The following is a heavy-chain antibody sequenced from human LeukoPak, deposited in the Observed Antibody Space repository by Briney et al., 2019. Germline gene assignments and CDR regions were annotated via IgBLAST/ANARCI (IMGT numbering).Heavy chain of an antibody. CDR3: ARGQAGLAVAGNYYMDV. J-gene: IGHJ6*03. CDR1: GFTFSSYG. V-gene: IGHV3-30*02. CDR2: IRYDGSNK. Sequence: GGSLRLSCAASGFTFSSYGMHWVRQAPGKGLEWVAFIRYDGSNKYYADSVKGRFTISRDNSKNTLYLQMNRLRAEDTAVYYCARGQAGLAVAGNYYMDVWGTGTTVTISS. D-gene: IGHD6-19*01.